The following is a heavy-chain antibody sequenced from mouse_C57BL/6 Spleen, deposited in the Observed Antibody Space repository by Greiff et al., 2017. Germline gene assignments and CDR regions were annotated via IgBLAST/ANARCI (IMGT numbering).Heavy chain of an antibody. J-gene: IGHJ3*01. CDR2: IYPGDGDT. Sequence: VKLQESGPELVKPGASVKISCKASGYAFSSSWMNWVKQRPGKGLEWIGRIYPGDGDTNYNGKFKGKATLTADKSSSTAYMQLSSLTSEDSAVYFCAMGNYAWFAYWGQGTLVTVSA. D-gene: IGHD2-1*01. CDR3: AMGNYAWFAY. CDR1: GYAFSSSW. V-gene: IGHV1-82*01.